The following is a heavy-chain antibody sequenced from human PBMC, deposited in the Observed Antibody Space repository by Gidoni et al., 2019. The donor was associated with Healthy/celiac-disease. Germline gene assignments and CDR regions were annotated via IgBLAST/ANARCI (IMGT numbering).Heavy chain of an antibody. D-gene: IGHD3-3*01. CDR1: GHTFTGYY. V-gene: IGHV1-2*02. J-gene: IGHJ3*02. CDR3: ARDPVLRFLEWLPRHDAFDI. CDR2: INPNSGGT. Sequence: PGVSVKFLCKPSGHTFTGYYMHWVRQAPGQGPESMGWINPNSGGTNYTQKFQGRVTMNRDTSISTAYMELSRLRSDDTAVYYCARDPVLRFLEWLPRHDAFDIWGQGTMVTVSS.